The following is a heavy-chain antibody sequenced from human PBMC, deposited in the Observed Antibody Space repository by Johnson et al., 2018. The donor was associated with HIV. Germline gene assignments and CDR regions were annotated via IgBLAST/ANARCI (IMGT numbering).Heavy chain of an antibody. V-gene: IGHV3-30*04. Sequence: QVQLVESGGGVVQPGGSLRLSCAASGFTFSSYAMHWVRQAPGKGLEWVAVISYDGSNKYYADSVNGRFTISRDNSKNTLYLQMNSLRAEDTAVYYCARGSWSSGSYGIWYAFDIWGQGTKVTVSS. D-gene: IGHD1-26*01. CDR1: GFTFSSYA. CDR2: ISYDGSNK. CDR3: ARGSWSSGSYGIWYAFDI. J-gene: IGHJ3*02.